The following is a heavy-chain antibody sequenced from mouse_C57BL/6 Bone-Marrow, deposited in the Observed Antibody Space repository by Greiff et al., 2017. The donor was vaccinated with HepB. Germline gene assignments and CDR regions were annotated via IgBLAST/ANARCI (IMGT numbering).Heavy chain of an antibody. Sequence: DVQLQESGGDLVKPGGSLKLSCAASGFTFSSYGMSWVRQTPDKRLEWVATISSGGSYTYYPDSVKGRFTISRDNAKNTLYLQMSSLKSEDTAMYYCARPYYYGSSPFAYWGQGTLVTVSA. V-gene: IGHV5-6*01. CDR3: ARPYYYGSSPFAY. J-gene: IGHJ3*01. CDR1: GFTFSSYG. D-gene: IGHD1-1*01. CDR2: ISSGGSYT.